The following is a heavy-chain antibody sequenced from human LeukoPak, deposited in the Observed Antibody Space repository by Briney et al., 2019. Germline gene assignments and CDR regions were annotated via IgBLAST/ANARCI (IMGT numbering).Heavy chain of an antibody. J-gene: IGHJ4*02. V-gene: IGHV3-11*01. D-gene: IGHD1-1*01. CDR3: ARLRRIWNDVECVDS. CDR2: TSSSGSTI. CDR1: GFTFSDSY. Sequence: GGSLRLSSAASGFTFSDSYMSWVRPAPEKGLGWGSSTSSSGSTIYYTDSVKGRFTISRDSAKNSLFLQMNSLRAEDSAVYFCARLRRIWNDVECVDSWGQGTLVTVSS.